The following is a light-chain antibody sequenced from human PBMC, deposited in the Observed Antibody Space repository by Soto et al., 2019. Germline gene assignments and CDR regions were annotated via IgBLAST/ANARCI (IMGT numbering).Light chain of an antibody. Sequence: EIVLTQSPATLSLSPGERATLSCRASQSFRSYLAWYQQKPGQAPRLLIYDASKRATGIPARFSGRGSGTDFTLTIRSLEPEDFAVYYCQQRSNWPPVITFGQGTRLEIK. J-gene: IGKJ5*01. V-gene: IGKV3-11*01. CDR1: QSFRSY. CDR3: QQRSNWPPVIT. CDR2: DAS.